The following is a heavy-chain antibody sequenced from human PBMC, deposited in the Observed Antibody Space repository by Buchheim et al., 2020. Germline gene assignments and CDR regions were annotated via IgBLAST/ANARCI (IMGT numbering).Heavy chain of an antibody. CDR2: IKQDGSEK. J-gene: IGHJ6*02. D-gene: IGHD4-17*01. CDR1: GFTFSSYW. CDR3: ARALRDDYGHYGMDV. Sequence: EVQLVESGGGLVQPGGSLRLSCAASGFTFSSYWMSWVRQAPGKGLEWVATIKQDGSEKYYVDSVKGRFTISRDNAKNSLYLQMNSVRDEDTAVYYCARALRDDYGHYGMDVWGQGTT. V-gene: IGHV3-7*01.